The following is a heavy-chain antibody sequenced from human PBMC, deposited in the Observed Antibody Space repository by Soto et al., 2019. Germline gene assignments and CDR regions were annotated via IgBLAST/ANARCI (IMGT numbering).Heavy chain of an antibody. CDR2: ISWNSGSI. D-gene: IGHD3-16*01. J-gene: IGHJ4*02. V-gene: IGHV3-9*01. CDR1: GFTFDDYA. CDR3: AKAGQIMITFGGVDFDY. Sequence: EVQLVESGGGLVQPGRSLRLSYAASGFTFDDYAMHWVRQAPGKGLEWVSGISWNSGSIGYADSVKGRFTISRDNAKNSLYLQMNSLRAEDTALYYCAKAGQIMITFGGVDFDYWGQGTLVTVSS.